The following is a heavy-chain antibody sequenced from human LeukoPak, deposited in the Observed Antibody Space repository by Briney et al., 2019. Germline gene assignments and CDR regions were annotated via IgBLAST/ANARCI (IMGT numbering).Heavy chain of an antibody. Sequence: GGSLRLSCAASGFTFSSYWMSWVRQAPGNGLEWVANIKQDESEKYYVDSVKGRLTISRDNAKNSLYLQMNSLRAEDTAVYYCARLELTTAPYYFDYWGQGTLVTVSS. CDR2: IKQDESEK. CDR3: ARLELTTAPYYFDY. V-gene: IGHV3-7*01. CDR1: GFTFSSYW. J-gene: IGHJ4*02. D-gene: IGHD3-22*01.